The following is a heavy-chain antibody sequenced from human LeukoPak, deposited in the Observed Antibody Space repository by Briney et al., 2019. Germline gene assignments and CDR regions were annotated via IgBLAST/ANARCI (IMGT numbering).Heavy chain of an antibody. CDR3: ARTIGGAGTVGGFYY. J-gene: IGHJ4*02. CDR1: GDSVSCDSAA. CDR2: TYYRSKWYN. V-gene: IGHV6-1*01. Sequence: SQTLSLTCAISGDSVSCDSAAWNWIRQSPSRGLEWLGRTYYRSKWYNDYAVSVKSRITINPDTSKNQFSLRLNSVTPDDTAVYYCARTIGGAGTVGGFYYWGQGTLVTVSS. D-gene: IGHD6-13*01.